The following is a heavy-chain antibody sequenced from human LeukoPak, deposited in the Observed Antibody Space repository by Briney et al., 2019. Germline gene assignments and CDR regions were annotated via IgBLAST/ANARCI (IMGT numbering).Heavy chain of an antibody. J-gene: IGHJ6*02. V-gene: IGHV1-2*02. CDR3: ARDRYTMVRGGHYYGMDV. D-gene: IGHD3-10*01. CDR1: GYTFTGYY. Sequence: ASVKVSCKASGYTFTGYYMHWVRQAPRQGLEWMGWINPNSGGTNYSEKFQGRVTMTRDTSISTAYMELSRLRSDDTAVYYCARDRYTMVRGGHYYGMDVWGQGTTVTVSS. CDR2: INPNSGGT.